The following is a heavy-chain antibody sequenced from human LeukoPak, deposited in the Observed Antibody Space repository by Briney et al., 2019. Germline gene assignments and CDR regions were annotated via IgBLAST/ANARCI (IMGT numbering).Heavy chain of an antibody. CDR2: ISSSSSYI. CDR3: ARVSSSTSCYTD. CDR1: GFTFSSYN. Sequence: GGSLRLSCAASGFTFSSYNMIWVRQAPGKGLEWVSSISSSSSYIYYADSVKGRFTISRDNAKNSLYLQMNSLRAEDTAVYYCARVSSSTSCYTDWGQGTLVTVSS. J-gene: IGHJ4*02. V-gene: IGHV3-21*01. D-gene: IGHD2-2*02.